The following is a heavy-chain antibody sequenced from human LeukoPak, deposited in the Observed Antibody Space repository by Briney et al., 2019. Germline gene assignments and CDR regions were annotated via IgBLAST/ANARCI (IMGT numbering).Heavy chain of an antibody. CDR3: ARDGRTYYYGSGSYYNYYGMDA. D-gene: IGHD3-10*01. CDR1: GLTFSSYW. Sequence: GGSLRLSCAASGLTFSSYWMSWVRQAPGKGLEWVANIKQDGSEKYYVDSVKGRFTISRDNAKNSLYLQMNSLRAEDTAVYYCARDGRTYYYGSGSYYNYYGMDAWGQGTTVTVSS. CDR2: IKQDGSEK. V-gene: IGHV3-7*01. J-gene: IGHJ6*02.